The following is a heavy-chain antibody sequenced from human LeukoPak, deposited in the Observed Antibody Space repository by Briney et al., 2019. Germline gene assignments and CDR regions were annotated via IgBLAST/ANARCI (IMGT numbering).Heavy chain of an antibody. D-gene: IGHD3-9*01. CDR2: IYTSGST. J-gene: IGHJ2*01. V-gene: IGHV4-4*07. Sequence: SETLSLTCTVSGGSISSYYWSWIRQPAGKGLEWIGRIYTSGSTNYNPSLKSRVTISVDTSKNQFSLKLSSVTATDTAVYYCARKVGGRLVPGWYFDLWGRGTLVTVSS. CDR3: ARKVGGRLVPGWYFDL. CDR1: GGSISSYY.